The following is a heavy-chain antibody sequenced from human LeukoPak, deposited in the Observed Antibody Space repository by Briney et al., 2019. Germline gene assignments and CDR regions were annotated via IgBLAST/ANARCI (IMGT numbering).Heavy chain of an antibody. D-gene: IGHD6-19*01. CDR1: GGTFSSYA. CDR2: IIPIFGTA. CDR3: ARGREEQWLAYFDY. J-gene: IGHJ4*02. Sequence: SVKVSCKASGGTFSSYAISWVRQAPGQGLEWMGGIIPIFGTANYAQKFQGRVTITADKSTSTAYMELSSLRSEDTAVYYCARGREEQWLAYFDYWGQGTLVTVSS. V-gene: IGHV1-69*06.